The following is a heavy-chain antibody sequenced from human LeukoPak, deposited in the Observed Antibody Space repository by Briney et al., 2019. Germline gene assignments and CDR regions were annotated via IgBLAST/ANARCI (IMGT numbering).Heavy chain of an antibody. CDR3: TRATTNYFDY. Sequence: GGSLRLSCAASGFTFRNYGIPWVRQAPGEGLEWVAVVWSDAKNKYYADSVKGRFTLSRDNFETMVYLQMSSLRAEDTAMYYCTRATTNYFDYWGQGTLVTVSS. J-gene: IGHJ4*02. CDR1: GFTFRNYG. CDR2: VWSDAKNK. V-gene: IGHV3-33*01.